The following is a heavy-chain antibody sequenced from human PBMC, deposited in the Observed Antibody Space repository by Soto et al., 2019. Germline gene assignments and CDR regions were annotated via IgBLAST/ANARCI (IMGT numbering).Heavy chain of an antibody. J-gene: IGHJ4*02. CDR2: IHAANGNT. V-gene: IGHV1-3*01. D-gene: IGHD3-22*01. CDR3: ARVYFETSGYADY. CDR1: GYILGTHT. Sequence: ASVKVSCNASGYILGTHTMHWVRQAPGQRLEWMGWIHAANGNTTHSQKLQGRVTISRDTSASTAYLELSSLRSEDTAVYYCARVYFETSGYADYWGQGTLVTVSS.